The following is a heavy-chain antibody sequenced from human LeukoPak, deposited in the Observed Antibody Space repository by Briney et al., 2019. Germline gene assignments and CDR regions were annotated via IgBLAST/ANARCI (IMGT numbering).Heavy chain of an antibody. CDR2: INGYGSST. V-gene: IGHV3-74*01. D-gene: IGHD5-18*01. J-gene: IGHJ4*02. Sequence: PGGSLRLSCAASGFTFSSYWMHWVRQAPRKGLVWVSRINGYGSSTDFADSVKGRFTISRDNAKNTLYLQMNSLRAEDTAVYYCARDAPGNTALDYWGQGTLVTVSS. CDR1: GFTFSSYW. CDR3: ARDAPGNTALDY.